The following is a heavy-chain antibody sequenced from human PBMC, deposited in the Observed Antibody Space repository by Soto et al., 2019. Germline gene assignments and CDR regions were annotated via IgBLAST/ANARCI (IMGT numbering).Heavy chain of an antibody. CDR2: IKSKTDGGTT. CDR1: GFTFSNAW. J-gene: IGHJ5*02. D-gene: IGHD4-17*01. CDR3: TARLWVTTTSAHWFDP. Sequence: EVQLVESGGGLVKPGGSLRLSCAASGFTFSNAWMNWVRQAPGKGLEWVGRIKSKTDGGTTDYAAPVKGRFTISRDDSKTTRDLRMNSLKTEDTAVYYCTARLWVTTTSAHWFDPWGQGTLVTVSS. V-gene: IGHV3-15*07.